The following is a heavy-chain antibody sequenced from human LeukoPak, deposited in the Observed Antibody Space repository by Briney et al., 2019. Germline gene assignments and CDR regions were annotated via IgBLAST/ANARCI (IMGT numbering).Heavy chain of an antibody. J-gene: IGHJ4*02. CDR3: AKAPGIPLCLTRFHY. D-gene: IGHD5-18*01. V-gene: IGHV3-23*01. CDR1: GFTFSSYA. Sequence: GGSLRLSCAASGFTFSSYAMSWVRQAPGKGLEWVSAISGSGSSTYCVDSVKGRFTISRDNSKNTLYLQMNSLRAEDTAVYYCAKAPGIPLCLTRFHYWGREPLVPFSS. CDR2: ISGSGSST.